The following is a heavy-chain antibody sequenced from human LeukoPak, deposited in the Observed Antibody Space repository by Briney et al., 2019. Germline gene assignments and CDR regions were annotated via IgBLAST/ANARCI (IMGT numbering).Heavy chain of an antibody. CDR3: ARAPITSPFYFDY. D-gene: IGHD2-2*01. CDR1: GFAFDEHG. Sequence: GGSLRLSCTASGFAFDEHGMSWVRQVPGKGLEWVSGTNWSGGSTGYADPLRGRFTISRDNAKNSLYLQMDSLRAEDTALYYCARAPITSPFYFDYWGQGTLVTVSS. J-gene: IGHJ4*02. CDR2: TNWSGGST. V-gene: IGHV3-20*04.